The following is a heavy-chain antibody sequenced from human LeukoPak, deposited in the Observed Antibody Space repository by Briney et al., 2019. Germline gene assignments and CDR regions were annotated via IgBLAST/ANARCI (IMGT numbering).Heavy chain of an antibody. CDR2: IYTSGST. J-gene: IGHJ5*02. CDR3: ARRAKRYYGSGSPNWFDP. Sequence: SETLSLTCTVSGGSISSYYWSWIRQPAGKGLEWIGRIYTSGSTNYNPSLKSRVTMSVDTSKNQFSLKLSSVTAADTAVYYCARRAKRYYGSGSPNWFDPWGQGTLVTVSS. D-gene: IGHD3-10*01. CDR1: GGSISSYY. V-gene: IGHV4-4*07.